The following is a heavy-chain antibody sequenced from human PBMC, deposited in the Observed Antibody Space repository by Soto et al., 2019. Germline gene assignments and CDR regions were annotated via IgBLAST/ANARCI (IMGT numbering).Heavy chain of an antibody. Sequence: QVQLQESGPGLVKPSQNLSLTCTVSGGYISSGGYYWSWIRQHPGKGLEWIGYIYYSGSTYYNPSLKSRVTISVDTSKNQFSLKLSSVTAADTAVYYCARAQTYYYDSSGPFDYWGQGTLVTVSS. CDR3: ARAQTYYYDSSGPFDY. D-gene: IGHD3-22*01. CDR2: IYYSGST. V-gene: IGHV4-31*03. CDR1: GGYISSGGYY. J-gene: IGHJ4*02.